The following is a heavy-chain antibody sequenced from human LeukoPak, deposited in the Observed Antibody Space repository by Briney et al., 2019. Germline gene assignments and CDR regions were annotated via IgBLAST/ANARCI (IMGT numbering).Heavy chain of an antibody. CDR2: INHSGST. D-gene: IGHD3-9*01. Sequence: SETLSLPCAVSAGSFSGYNWRWIRAPPGKGLEWIGEINHSGSTNYNPSLKSRVTISVDTSKNQFSLKLSSVTAADTAVYYCARVHLYDILTGSDDYWGQGTLVTVSS. J-gene: IGHJ4*02. V-gene: IGHV4-34*01. CDR1: AGSFSGYN. CDR3: ARVHLYDILTGSDDY.